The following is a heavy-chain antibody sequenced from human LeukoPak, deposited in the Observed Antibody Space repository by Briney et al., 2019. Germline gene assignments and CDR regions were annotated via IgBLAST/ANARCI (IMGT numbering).Heavy chain of an antibody. Sequence: TGGSLRLSCAGSGFPFSRYALSWVRQAPGKGLEWVSFISGTGGSTYYADSVKGRVTISRDNAKNSLYLQMNSLRAEDTAVYYCARGHSSFDPWGQGTLVTVSS. CDR3: ARGHSSFDP. CDR2: ISGTGGST. V-gene: IGHV3-23*01. J-gene: IGHJ5*02. CDR1: GFPFSRYA.